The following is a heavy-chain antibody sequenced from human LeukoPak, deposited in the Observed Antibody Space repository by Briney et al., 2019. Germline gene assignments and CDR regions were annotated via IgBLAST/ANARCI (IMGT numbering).Heavy chain of an antibody. CDR1: GGTFSSYA. D-gene: IGHD6-19*01. V-gene: IGHV1-69*01. Sequence: SVKVSCKASGGTFSSYAISWVRQAPGQGLEWMGGIIPIFGTANYAQKFQGRVTITADESTSTAYMELSSLRSEDTAVYYCAREGSGSSGWSDRHFDYWGQGTLVTVSS. J-gene: IGHJ4*02. CDR3: AREGSGSSGWSDRHFDY. CDR2: IIPIFGTA.